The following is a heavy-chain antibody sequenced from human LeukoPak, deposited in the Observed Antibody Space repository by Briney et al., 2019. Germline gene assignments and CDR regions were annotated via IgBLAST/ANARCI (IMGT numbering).Heavy chain of an antibody. J-gene: IGHJ4*02. V-gene: IGHV3-48*03. CDR1: GFTFSSYE. Sequence: GGSLRLSCTASGFTFSSYEMNWVRQALGKGLEWVSYISSSGSTIYYADSVKGRFTISRDNAKNTLYLQMNSLRAEDTAVYYCAAMTSVTTGDYWGQGTLVTVSS. CDR3: AAMTSVTTGDY. D-gene: IGHD4-11*01. CDR2: ISSSGSTI.